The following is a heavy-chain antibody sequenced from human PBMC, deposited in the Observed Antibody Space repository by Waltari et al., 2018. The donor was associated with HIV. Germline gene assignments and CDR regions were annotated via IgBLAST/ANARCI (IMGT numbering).Heavy chain of an antibody. CDR2: INPNNGGT. CDR1: GYTFSNYY. Sequence: QVQLVQSGAEGKTPGASVEVSCKASGYTFSNYYLHWVRQAPGQGLEWMGRINPNNGGTNYAQSFQGRVTMTRDTSISTAYMELTRLTSDDTAVYYCARAYCSATGCQIGGYWGQGTLVTVSS. CDR3: ARAYCSATGCQIGGY. J-gene: IGHJ4*02. V-gene: IGHV1-2*06. D-gene: IGHD2-2*01.